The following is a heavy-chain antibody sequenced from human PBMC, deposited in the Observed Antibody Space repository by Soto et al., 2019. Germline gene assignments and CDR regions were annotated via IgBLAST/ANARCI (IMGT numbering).Heavy chain of an antibody. J-gene: IGHJ6*04. V-gene: IGHV1-3*01. Sequence: VATVKVSGKASGYTFSSNAIHWVRQAPGQELEWMGWIDGGNGYAKYSQNFQDRVTLTRDASASTTYMELSSLRSEDTAIFYCARATYTSGGSPTFAMAVRGKGTTVTVSS. CDR2: IDGGNGYA. D-gene: IGHD3-10*01. CDR3: ARATYTSGGSPTFAMAV. CDR1: GYTFSSNA.